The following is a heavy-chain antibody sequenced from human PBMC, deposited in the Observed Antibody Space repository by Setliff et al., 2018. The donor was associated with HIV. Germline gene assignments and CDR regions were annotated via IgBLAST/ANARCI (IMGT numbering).Heavy chain of an antibody. CDR1: GGSISSYY. D-gene: IGHD3-22*01. CDR2: IYTSGST. J-gene: IGHJ4*02. CDR3: ARGLSFYDPGGFDY. V-gene: IGHV4-4*09. Sequence: PSETLSLTCTVSGGSISSYYWSWIRQPPGKGLEWIGYIYTSGSTNYNPSLKSRVTISVDTYKNQFSLKLSSVTAADTAVYYCARGLSFYDPGGFDYWGQGTQVTVSS.